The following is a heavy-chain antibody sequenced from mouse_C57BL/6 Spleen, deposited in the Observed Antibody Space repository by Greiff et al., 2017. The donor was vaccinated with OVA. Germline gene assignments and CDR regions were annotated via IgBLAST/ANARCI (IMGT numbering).Heavy chain of an antibody. D-gene: IGHD2-5*01. CDR1: GYTFTDYY. CDR2: INPNNGGT. CDR3: AKDYSNYVGFAY. Sequence: VQLQQSGPELVKPGASVKISCKASGYTFTDYYMNWVKQSHGKSLEWIGDINPNNGGTSYNQKFKGKATLTVAKSSSTAYMELRSLTSEDSAVYYCAKDYSNYVGFAYWGQGTLVTVSA. V-gene: IGHV1-26*01. J-gene: IGHJ3*01.